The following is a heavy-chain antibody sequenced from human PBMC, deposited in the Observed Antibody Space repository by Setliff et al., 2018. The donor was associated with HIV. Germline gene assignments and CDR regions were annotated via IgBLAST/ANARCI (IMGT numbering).Heavy chain of an antibody. J-gene: IGHJ4*02. CDR2: IYPNSGGT. Sequence: ASVKVSCKASGYTFTDYYMHWVRQAPGQGLEWMGWIYPNSGGTNYAQKYQGRVTMTRDTSIRTVYMELSRLRSDDTAEYYCAREIDNYDDSGRAYWGQGTQVTVSS. CDR1: GYTFTDYY. V-gene: IGHV1-2*02. CDR3: AREIDNYDDSGRAY. D-gene: IGHD3-22*01.